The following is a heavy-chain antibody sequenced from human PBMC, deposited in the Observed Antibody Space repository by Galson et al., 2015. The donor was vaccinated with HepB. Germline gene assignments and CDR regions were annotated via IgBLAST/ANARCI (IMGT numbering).Heavy chain of an antibody. CDR2: ISYGGSNK. CDR1: GFTFSSYG. D-gene: IGHD6-19*01. J-gene: IGHJ4*02. V-gene: IGHV3-30*18. Sequence: LRLSCSASGFTFSSYGMLWVRQAPGQGMEWVAVISYGGSNKCHADSVKGGFTISRDNSKNTLSLQMNSLRAEDKAVYYCAKDGGSGWYLGYYFDYWGQGTLVTVSS. CDR3: AKDGGSGWYLGYYFDY.